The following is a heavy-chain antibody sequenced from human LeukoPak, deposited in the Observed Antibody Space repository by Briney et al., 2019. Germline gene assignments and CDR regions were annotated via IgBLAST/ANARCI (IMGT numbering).Heavy chain of an antibody. CDR1: GFTLITYW. D-gene: IGHD3-10*01. V-gene: IGHV3-30*02. CDR3: AKDSAFYYIDV. Sequence: PGGSLRLSCAASGFTLITYWMTWVRQAPGKGLEWVAFIRYNGNNQYYADSVKGRFTISRDNSKNTLYLQMNSLKGDDTAVYYCAKDSAFYYIDVWGKGTTVIISS. J-gene: IGHJ6*03. CDR2: IRYNGNNQ.